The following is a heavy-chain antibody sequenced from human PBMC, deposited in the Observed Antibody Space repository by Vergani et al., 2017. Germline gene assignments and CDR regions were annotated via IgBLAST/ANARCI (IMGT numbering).Heavy chain of an antibody. V-gene: IGHV2-70*04. Sequence: QVTLKESGPALVKPTQTLTLTCTFSGFSLSTSGMRVSWIRQPPGKALEWLARIDWDDDKFYSTSLKTRLTISKDTSKNQVVLTMTNTDPVDTATYYCARSSNWGSTGFDYWGQGTLVTVSS. CDR2: IDWDDDK. CDR3: ARSSNWGSTGFDY. J-gene: IGHJ4*02. D-gene: IGHD7-27*01. CDR1: GFSLSTSGMR.